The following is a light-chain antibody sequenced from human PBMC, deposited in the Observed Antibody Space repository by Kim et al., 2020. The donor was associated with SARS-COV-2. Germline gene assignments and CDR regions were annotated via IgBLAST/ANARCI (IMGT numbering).Light chain of an antibody. CDR2: DVT. CDR1: SSDIGNFDL. CDR3: CSYAGTSTQTLGVL. J-gene: IGLJ2*01. V-gene: IGLV2-23*02. Sequence: QSVLTQPASVSGSPGHSITISCTGTSSDIGNFDLVSWYQQHPGKAPKLIIYDVTKRPSGVSNRFSGSKSGYTASLTISGLQADDEAQYYCCSYAGTSTQTLGVLFGGGTQLTVL.